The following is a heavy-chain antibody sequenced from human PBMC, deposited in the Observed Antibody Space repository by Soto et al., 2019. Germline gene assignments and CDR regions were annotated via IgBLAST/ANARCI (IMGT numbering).Heavy chain of an antibody. D-gene: IGHD5-18*01. J-gene: IGHJ4*02. V-gene: IGHV3-74*03. Sequence: SLRLSWAASGFTFSRFWMHWVRQAPGKGLVWVSRIYSDGSSPMYADSVKGRFTISRDNAKSTLYLQMNSLRAEDTAVYYCATLNSFGSDYWGQGTLVTVSS. CDR2: IYSDGSSP. CDR3: ATLNSFGSDY. CDR1: GFTFSRFW.